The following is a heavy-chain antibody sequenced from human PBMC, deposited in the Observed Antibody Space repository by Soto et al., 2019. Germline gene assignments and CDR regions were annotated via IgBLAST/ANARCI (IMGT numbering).Heavy chain of an antibody. CDR2: IYHSGST. Sequence: SETLSLTCAVSGGSISSGGYSWSWIRQPPGKGLEWIGYIYHSGSTYYNPSLKSRVTISVDTSKNQFSLKLSSVTAADTAVYYCARPQMATGQPYFDYWGQGTLVTVSS. CDR1: GGSISSGGYS. CDR3: ARPQMATGQPYFDY. J-gene: IGHJ4*02. V-gene: IGHV4-30-2*01. D-gene: IGHD5-12*01.